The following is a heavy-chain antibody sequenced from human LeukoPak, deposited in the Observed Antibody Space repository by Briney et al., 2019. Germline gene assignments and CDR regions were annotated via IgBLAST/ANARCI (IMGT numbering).Heavy chain of an antibody. CDR2: IYHSGDT. D-gene: IGHD6-19*01. CDR3: ARGQARLAWFDP. CDR1: GYSITSGYY. J-gene: IGHJ5*02. Sequence: PSETLSLTCIVSGYSITSGYYWGWIRQPPGKGLEWIGSIYHSGDTYYNPSLKSRVTISVDTSKNQFSLRLTSVIAADTAVYYCARGQARLAWFDPWGQGTLVTVSS. V-gene: IGHV4-38-2*02.